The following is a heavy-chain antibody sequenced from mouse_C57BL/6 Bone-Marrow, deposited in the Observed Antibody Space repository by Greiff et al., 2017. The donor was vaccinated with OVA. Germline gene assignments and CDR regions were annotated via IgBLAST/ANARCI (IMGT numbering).Heavy chain of an antibody. Sequence: EVQLQQSGPELVKPGASVKISCKASGYSFTDYNMNWVKQSNGKSLEWIGVINPNYGTTGSNQKFKGKATLTVDQSSSTAYMQLNSLTSEDSAVYYCARSRHYYGSSYGWYFDVWGTGTTVTVSS. J-gene: IGHJ1*03. D-gene: IGHD1-1*01. V-gene: IGHV1-39*01. CDR3: ARSRHYYGSSYGWYFDV. CDR1: GYSFTDYN. CDR2: INPNYGTT.